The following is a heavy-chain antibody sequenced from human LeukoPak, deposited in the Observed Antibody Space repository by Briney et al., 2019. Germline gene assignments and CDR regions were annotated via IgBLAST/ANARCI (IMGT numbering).Heavy chain of an antibody. Sequence: GGSLRLSCAASGFTFSSYWMSWVRQAPGKGLEWVANIKQDGSEKYYVDSVKGRFTISRDNAKNSLYLQMNSLRAEDTAVYYCAREIVVVHLIYYYYGVDVWGQGTTVTVSS. CDR3: AREIVVVHLIYYYYGVDV. J-gene: IGHJ6*02. CDR1: GFTFSSYW. D-gene: IGHD3-22*01. CDR2: IKQDGSEK. V-gene: IGHV3-7*01.